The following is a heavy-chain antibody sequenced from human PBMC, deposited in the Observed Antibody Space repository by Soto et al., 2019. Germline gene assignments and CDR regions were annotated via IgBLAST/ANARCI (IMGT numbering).Heavy chain of an antibody. CDR1: GGTFSSYA. CDR2: IIPIFGTA. CDR3: ARAGETAYQNYYYYGMDV. J-gene: IGHJ6*02. D-gene: IGHD5-18*01. Sequence: QVQLVQSGAEVKKPGSSVKVSCKASGGTFSSYAISWVRQAPGQGLEWMGGIIPIFGTANYAQKFQGRVTITADESTSTAYMELSSLRYEDTAVYYCARAGETAYQNYYYYGMDVWGQGTTVTVSS. V-gene: IGHV1-69*01.